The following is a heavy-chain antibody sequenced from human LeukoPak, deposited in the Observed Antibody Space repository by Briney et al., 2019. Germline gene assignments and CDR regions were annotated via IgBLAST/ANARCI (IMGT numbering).Heavy chain of an antibody. CDR1: GGSISSSSYY. CDR2: IYYSGST. V-gene: IGHV4-39*01. J-gene: IGHJ4*02. Sequence: PSETLSLTCTVSGGSISSSSYYWGWNRQPPGKGLVWIGSIYYSGSTYYNPSLKSRVTISVDTSKNQFSLELSSVTAADTAVYYCARGLLRYFEGLGWGFDYWGQGTLVTVSS. D-gene: IGHD3-9*01. CDR3: ARGLLRYFEGLGWGFDY.